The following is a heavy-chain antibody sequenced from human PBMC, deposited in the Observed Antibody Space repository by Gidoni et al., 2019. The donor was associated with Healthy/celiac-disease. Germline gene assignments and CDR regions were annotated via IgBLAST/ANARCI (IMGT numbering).Heavy chain of an antibody. CDR3: TTRKPTYYDFWSGYLSGMDV. V-gene: IGHV3-15*07. Sequence: EVQLVESGGGLVKPGGSLRLSCAASGFTFRNAWMNWVRQAPGKGLGWVGRIKSKTDCGTTDYAAPVKGRFTISRDDSKNTLYLQMNSLKTEDTAVYYCTTRKPTYYDFWSGYLSGMDVWGQGTTVTVSS. J-gene: IGHJ6*02. CDR2: IKSKTDCGTT. CDR1: GFTFRNAW. D-gene: IGHD3-3*01.